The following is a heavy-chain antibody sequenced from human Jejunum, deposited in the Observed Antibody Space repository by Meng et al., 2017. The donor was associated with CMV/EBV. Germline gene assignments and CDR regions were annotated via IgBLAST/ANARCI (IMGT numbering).Heavy chain of an antibody. J-gene: IGHJ4*02. CDR2: IYYYRGST. V-gene: IGHV4-31*02. CDR1: GGSINAGGKY. D-gene: IGHD2-15*01. CDR3: ARLLCSGDIYFDS. Sequence: SGGSINAGGKYWSWIRQHPVKGLELIGNIYYYRGSTTYSPSLKSRVTISTDTSNIQFFMKLDSVATAKTDVYYCARLLCSGDIYFDSWGQGTLVTVSS.